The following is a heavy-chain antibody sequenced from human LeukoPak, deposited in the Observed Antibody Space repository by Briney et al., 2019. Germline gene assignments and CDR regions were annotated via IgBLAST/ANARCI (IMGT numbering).Heavy chain of an antibody. J-gene: IGHJ4*02. V-gene: IGHV3-43*02. CDR2: ISGVGGST. CDR1: GFTFDDYA. Sequence: GGSLRLSCAASGFTFDDYAMHWVRQAPGKGLEWVSLISGVGGSTYYADSVKGRFTISRDNSKNSLYLQMNSLRTEDTALYYCAKDIGYSSSWYGVDYWGQGTLVTVSS. CDR3: AKDIGYSSSWYGVDY. D-gene: IGHD6-13*01.